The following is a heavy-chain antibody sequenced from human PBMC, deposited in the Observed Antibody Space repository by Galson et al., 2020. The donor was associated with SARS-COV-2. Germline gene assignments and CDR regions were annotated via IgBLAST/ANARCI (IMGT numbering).Heavy chain of an antibody. CDR1: GYSFTSYW. Sequence: GESLKISCKGSGYSFTSYWIGWVRQMPGKGLEWMGIIYPGDSDTRYSPSFQGQVTISADKSISTAYLQWSSLKASDTAMYYCARNAPDVYDSSGYPYYYGMDVWGQGTTVTVSS. J-gene: IGHJ6*02. CDR3: ARNAPDVYDSSGYPYYYGMDV. V-gene: IGHV5-51*01. D-gene: IGHD3-22*01. CDR2: IYPGDSDT.